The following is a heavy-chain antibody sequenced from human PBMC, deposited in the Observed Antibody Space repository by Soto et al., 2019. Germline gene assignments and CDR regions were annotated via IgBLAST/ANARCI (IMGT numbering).Heavy chain of an antibody. D-gene: IGHD2-15*01. J-gene: IGHJ4*02. CDR2: INAGNGNT. Sequence: QVQLVQSGAEVKKPGASVKVSCKASGYTFTSYAMHWVRQAPGQRLEWMGWINAGNGNTKYSQKFQGRVTITRDTSASTAYMELSNLRSEDTAVYYCARGPGGHDGPGDYWGQGTLVTVSS. CDR3: ARGPGGHDGPGDY. CDR1: GYTFTSYA. V-gene: IGHV1-3*01.